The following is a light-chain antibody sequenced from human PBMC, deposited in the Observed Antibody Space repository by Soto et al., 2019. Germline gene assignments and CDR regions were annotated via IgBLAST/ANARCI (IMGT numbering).Light chain of an antibody. CDR2: GAS. Sequence: EIVLTQYPGTLSLSPGESAPLSCRASQSVGSSYLAWYRHKPGQAPRLLIYGASSRATGIPDRFSGGGYGTDFTLTISRLEPEDFAVYYCQQYGSSPSTFGQGTKVEIK. CDR1: QSVGSSY. CDR3: QQYGSSPST. V-gene: IGKV3-20*01. J-gene: IGKJ1*01.